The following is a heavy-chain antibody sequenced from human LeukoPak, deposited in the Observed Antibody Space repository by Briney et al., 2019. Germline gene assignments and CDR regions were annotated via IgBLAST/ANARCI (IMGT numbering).Heavy chain of an antibody. CDR2: ISGSGGST. CDR1: GFTASTNH. J-gene: IGHJ4*02. V-gene: IGHV3-23*01. Sequence: GGSLRLSCAASGFTASTNHLSWVRQAPGKGLEWVSAISGSGGSTYYADSVKGRFTISRDNSKNTLYLQMNSLRAEDTAVYYCATDTAMVTTFDYWGQGTLVTVSS. D-gene: IGHD5-18*01. CDR3: ATDTAMVTTFDY.